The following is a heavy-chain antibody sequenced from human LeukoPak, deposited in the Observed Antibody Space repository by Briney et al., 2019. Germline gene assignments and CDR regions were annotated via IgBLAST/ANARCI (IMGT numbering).Heavy chain of an antibody. D-gene: IGHD1-14*01. Sequence: SETLSLTCTVSGGSISSSSYYGGWIRQPPGKGLEWIGSIYYSGSTYYNPSLRSRVTITVDTSKNQFSLKLSSVTAADTAVYYCARCPTGNWFDPWGQGTLVTVSS. CDR3: ARCPTGNWFDP. J-gene: IGHJ5*02. CDR2: IYYSGST. V-gene: IGHV4-39*07. CDR1: GGSISSSSYY.